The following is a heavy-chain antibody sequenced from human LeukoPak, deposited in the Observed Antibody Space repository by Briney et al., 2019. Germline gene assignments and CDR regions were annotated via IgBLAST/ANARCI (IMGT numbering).Heavy chain of an antibody. J-gene: IGHJ4*02. V-gene: IGHV3-9*01. D-gene: IGHD3-22*01. CDR3: AKMEKYYYDSSGYYAH. Sequence: PGGSLRLSCAASGFTFDDYAMHWVRQAAGEGLVWVSGISWNSGSIGYADSVKGRFTISRDNAKNSLYLQMNSLRAEDTALYYCAKMEKYYYDSSGYYAHWGQGTLVTVSS. CDR2: ISWNSGSI. CDR1: GFTFDDYA.